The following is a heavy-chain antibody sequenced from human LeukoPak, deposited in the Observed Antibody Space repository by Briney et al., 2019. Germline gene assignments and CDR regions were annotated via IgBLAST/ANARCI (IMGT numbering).Heavy chain of an antibody. CDR1: GFTFSSYG. CDR2: INHSGST. J-gene: IGHJ4*02. D-gene: IGHD6-13*01. Sequence: GSLRLSCVASGFTFSSYGMHWVRQAPGKGLEWIGEINHSGSTNYNPSLKSRVTISVDTSKNQFSLKLSSVTAADTAVYYCARGKRGYSSSWYDYWGQGTLVTVSS. CDR3: ARGKRGYSSSWYDY. V-gene: IGHV4-34*01.